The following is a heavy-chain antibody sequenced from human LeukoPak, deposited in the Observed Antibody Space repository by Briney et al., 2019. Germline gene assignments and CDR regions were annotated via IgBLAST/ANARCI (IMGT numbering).Heavy chain of an antibody. CDR1: GFKLHIFY. V-gene: IGHV3-11*01. Sequence: PERSLRLSGAASGFKLHIFYMSWDRQAPAKALPRVSYISSDGDTMYYADSVKGRFTISRDNAKNSLYLQMHSLRAEDTAVYYCARAPGLYDYVWASYRYTGKGYYFDYWGQGILVTVSS. CDR2: ISSDGDTM. CDR3: ARAPGLYDYVWASYRYTGKGYYFDY. J-gene: IGHJ4*02. D-gene: IGHD3-16*02.